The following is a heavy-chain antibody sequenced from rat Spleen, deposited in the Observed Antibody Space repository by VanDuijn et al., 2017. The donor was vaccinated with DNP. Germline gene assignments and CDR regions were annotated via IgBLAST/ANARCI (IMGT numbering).Heavy chain of an antibody. Sequence: EVQLVESGGGLVQPGRSMKLSCAASGFTFSSFPMAWVRQAPTKGLEWVASLSTGADKSAYRDSVKGRFTISRDNAKNTLYLQMDSLRSEDMATYYCARGYYGYNYFDYWGQGVMVAVSS. CDR1: GFTFSSFP. D-gene: IGHD1-9*01. J-gene: IGHJ2*01. CDR2: LSTGADKS. CDR3: ARGYYGYNYFDY. V-gene: IGHV5-46*01.